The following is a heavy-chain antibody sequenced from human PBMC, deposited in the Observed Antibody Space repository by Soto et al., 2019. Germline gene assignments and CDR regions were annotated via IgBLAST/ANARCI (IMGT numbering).Heavy chain of an antibody. Sequence: QVQLVQSGAEVKKPGASVKVSCKASGYTFTSYGISWVRQAPGQGLEWMGWISAYNGNTNYAQKLQGRVTMTTDTSTRTGYMELRSRRSADTAVYYCARFLSSGYSTFDYWGQGTLVTVSS. J-gene: IGHJ4*02. D-gene: IGHD3-22*01. CDR2: ISAYNGNT. CDR3: ARFLSSGYSTFDY. V-gene: IGHV1-18*01. CDR1: GYTFTSYG.